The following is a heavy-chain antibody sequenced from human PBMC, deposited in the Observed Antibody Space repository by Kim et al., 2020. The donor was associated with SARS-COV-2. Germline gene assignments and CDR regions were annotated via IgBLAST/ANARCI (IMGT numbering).Heavy chain of an antibody. D-gene: IGHD4-17*01. Sequence: SETLSLTCTVSGGSISSSSYYWGWIRQPPGKGLEWIGSIYYSGSTYYNPSLKSRVTISVDTSKNQFSLKLSSVTAADTAVYYCASSMDYGDSRPFDYWGQGTLVTVSS. CDR1: GGSISSSSYY. CDR2: IYYSGST. V-gene: IGHV4-39*01. J-gene: IGHJ4*02. CDR3: ASSMDYGDSRPFDY.